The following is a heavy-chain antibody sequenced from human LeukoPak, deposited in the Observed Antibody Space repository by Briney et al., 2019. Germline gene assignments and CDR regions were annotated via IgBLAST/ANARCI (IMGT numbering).Heavy chain of an antibody. CDR2: ISHSGST. V-gene: IGHV4-34*01. CDR1: GGSFSGYY. CDR3: ARGPSSSWYLPDFDY. D-gene: IGHD6-13*01. Sequence: SETLSLTCAVYGGSFSGYYWSWIRQPPGKGLEWIGEISHSGSTNYNPSLKSRVTISVDTSKNQFSLKLSSVTAADTAVYYCARGPSSSWYLPDFDYWGQGTLVTVSS. J-gene: IGHJ4*02.